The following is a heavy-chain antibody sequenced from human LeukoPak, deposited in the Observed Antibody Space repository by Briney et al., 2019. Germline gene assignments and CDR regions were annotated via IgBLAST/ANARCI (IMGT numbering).Heavy chain of an antibody. CDR1: GFTFTNYG. CDR2: ITYDGYYK. D-gene: IGHD3-10*01. Sequence: GGSLRLSCAASGFTFTNYGMHWVRQAPGRGLEWVALITYDGYYKYYSDSVKGRFTISSDTSKNTLYLQMNSLRAEDTAVYYCARDLSPVVRASPMGYWGQGTPVTVSS. V-gene: IGHV3-30*03. J-gene: IGHJ4*02. CDR3: ARDLSPVVRASPMGY.